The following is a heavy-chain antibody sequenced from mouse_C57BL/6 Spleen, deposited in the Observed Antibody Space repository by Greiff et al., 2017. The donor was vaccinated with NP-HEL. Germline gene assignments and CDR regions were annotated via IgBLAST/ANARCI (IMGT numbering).Heavy chain of an antibody. J-gene: IGHJ2*01. CDR3: TSSDDHEGFDY. V-gene: IGHV1-15*01. Sequence: VQVVESGAELVRPGASVTLSCKASGYTFTDYEMHWVKQTPVHGLEWIGAIDPETGGTAYNQKFKGKAILTADKSSSTAYMELRSLTSEDYAVYYCTSSDDHEGFDYWGQGTTLTVSS. CDR1: GYTFTDYE. CDR2: IDPETGGT. D-gene: IGHD2-3*01.